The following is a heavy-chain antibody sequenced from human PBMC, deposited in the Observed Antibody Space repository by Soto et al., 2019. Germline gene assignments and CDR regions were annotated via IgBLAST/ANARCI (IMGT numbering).Heavy chain of an antibody. J-gene: IGHJ4*02. D-gene: IGHD6-19*01. Sequence: PGGSLRLSCAASGFTFSNYWMHWVRQAPGKGLVWVSRINSDGSRTTYADSVKGRFTVSRDNAKNTLYLEMSSLRAEDTSVYYCARDGGWARFDSWGQGTLVTVSS. V-gene: IGHV3-74*01. CDR3: ARDGGWARFDS. CDR1: GFTFSNYW. CDR2: INSDGSRT.